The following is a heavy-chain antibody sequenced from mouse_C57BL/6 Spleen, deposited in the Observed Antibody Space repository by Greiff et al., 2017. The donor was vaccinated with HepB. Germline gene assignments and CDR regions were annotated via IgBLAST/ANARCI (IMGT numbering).Heavy chain of an antibody. V-gene: IGHV1-85*01. D-gene: IGHD2-4*01. Sequence: QVQLQQSGPELVKPGASVKLSCKASGYTFTSYDINWVKQRPGQGLEWIGWIYPRDGSTKYNEKFKGKATLTVDTSSSTAYMELHSLTSEDSAVYFCARKKFYYDYDVGDYYAMDYWGQGTSVTVSS. CDR3: ARKKFYYDYDVGDYYAMDY. CDR1: GYTFTSYD. CDR2: IYPRDGST. J-gene: IGHJ4*01.